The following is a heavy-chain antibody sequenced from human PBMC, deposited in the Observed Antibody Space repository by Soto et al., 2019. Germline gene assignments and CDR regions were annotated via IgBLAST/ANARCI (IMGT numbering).Heavy chain of an antibody. CDR1: AFTLSSYS. CDR2: ITWNSGKI. Sequence: GGSLRLSCAASAFTLSSYSMNWVRQGPGRGLEWVSGITWNSGKIAYADSVKGRFTIARDDDNNSLYLQMNSLRPEDTALYYCVKDSYADFHRVLSTAEYFFDYWGHGTLVTVSS. V-gene: IGHV3-9*01. D-gene: IGHD2-15*01. J-gene: IGHJ4*01. CDR3: VKDSYADFHRVLSTAEYFFDY.